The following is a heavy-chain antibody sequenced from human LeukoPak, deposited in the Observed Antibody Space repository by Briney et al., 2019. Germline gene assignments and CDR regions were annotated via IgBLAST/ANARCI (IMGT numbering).Heavy chain of an antibody. CDR3: AKGGRYFDWLLPYFDY. D-gene: IGHD3-9*01. CDR2: ISGSGGST. J-gene: IGHJ4*02. V-gene: IGHV3-23*01. CDR1: GFTVAANY. Sequence: PGGSLRLSCSVSGFTVAANYMTWVRQAPGKGLEWVSAISGSGGSTYYADSVKGRFTISRDNSKNTLYLQMNSLRAEDTAVYYCAKGGRYFDWLLPYFDYWGQGTLVTVSS.